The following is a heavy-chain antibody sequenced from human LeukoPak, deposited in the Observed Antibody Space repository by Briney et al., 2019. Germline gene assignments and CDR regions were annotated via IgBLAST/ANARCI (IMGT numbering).Heavy chain of an antibody. CDR3: AREGLPPNWGFDP. Sequence: PGGSLRLSCAASGFTFSSYWMSWVRQAPGKGLEWVANIKQDGSEKYYVDSVKGRFTISRDNAKNSLYLQMNSLRAEDTAVYYCAREGLPPNWGFDPWGRGTLVTVSS. CDR1: GFTFSSYW. D-gene: IGHD7-27*01. V-gene: IGHV3-7*03. J-gene: IGHJ5*02. CDR2: IKQDGSEK.